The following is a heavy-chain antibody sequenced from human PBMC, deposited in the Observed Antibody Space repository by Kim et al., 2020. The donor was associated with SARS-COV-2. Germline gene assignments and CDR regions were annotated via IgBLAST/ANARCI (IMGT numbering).Heavy chain of an antibody. CDR3: ARAGSGDALDI. CDR2: SDNDGSST. V-gene: IGHV3-74*01. CDR1: GFTFSSYW. J-gene: IGHJ3*02. D-gene: IGHD3-10*01. Sequence: GGSLRLSCAASGFTFSSYWMHWVRQAPGKGLVWVSRSDNDGSSTIYADSVKGRFTISRDNAKNMLSLQMDSLRTEDTAVYYCARAGSGDALDIWGQGTTVTVSS.